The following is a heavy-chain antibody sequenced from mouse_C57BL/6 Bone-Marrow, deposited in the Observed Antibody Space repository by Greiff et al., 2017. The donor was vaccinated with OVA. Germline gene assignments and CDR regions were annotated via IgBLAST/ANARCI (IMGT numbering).Heavy chain of an antibody. CDR2: INPGSGGT. D-gene: IGHD2-4*01. V-gene: IGHV1-54*01. J-gene: IGHJ4*01. CDR1: GYAFTNYL. Sequence: VQLQQSGAELVRPGTSVKVSCKASGYAFTNYLTEWVKQRPGQGLEWIGVINPGSGGTNYNEKFKGKATLTADKSSSTAYMQLSSLTSEDSAVYFCARVGDYAYAMDYWGQGTSVTVSS. CDR3: ARVGDYAYAMDY.